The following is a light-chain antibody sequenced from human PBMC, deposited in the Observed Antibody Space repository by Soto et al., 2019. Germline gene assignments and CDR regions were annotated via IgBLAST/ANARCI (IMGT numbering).Light chain of an antibody. CDR1: QSLLHSNGYNY. J-gene: IGKJ2*01. CDR2: LGS. CDR3: MQALQTPYT. Sequence: DIVMTQSPLSLPVTPGAPASISCRSSQSLLHSNGYNYLDWYLQKPGQSPQLLIYLGSNRASGVPERFSGSGSGTDFTLQISRGEAEDVGVYYCMQALQTPYTFGQGTKLEIK. V-gene: IGKV2-28*01.